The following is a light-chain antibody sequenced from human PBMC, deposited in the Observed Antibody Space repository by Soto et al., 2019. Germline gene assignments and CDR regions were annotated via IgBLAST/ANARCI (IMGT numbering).Light chain of an antibody. J-gene: IGKJ5*01. Sequence: EIVLTQSPVTLSLSPGERATLSCRASQTVSNQLAWYQQKPGQAPRLLIYDASRRVTGIPARFSGSGSGTDFTLTLSSLEPEDFAVYYCQQRAGSSTFGPGTRLEIK. CDR3: QQRAGSST. CDR1: QTVSNQ. V-gene: IGKV3-11*01. CDR2: DAS.